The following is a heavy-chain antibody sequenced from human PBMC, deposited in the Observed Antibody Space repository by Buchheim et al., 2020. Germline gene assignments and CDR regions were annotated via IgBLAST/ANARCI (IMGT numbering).Heavy chain of an antibody. J-gene: IGHJ6*02. Sequence: QVQLVESGGGVVQPGRSLRLSCAASGLTFSSYGMHWVRQAPGKGLEWVAVIWYDGSNKYYADSVKGRFTISRDNSKNTLYLQMNSLRAEDTAVYYCARDQGAADPYHYGMDVWGRGTT. D-gene: IGHD6-13*01. CDR2: IWYDGSNK. CDR3: ARDQGAADPYHYGMDV. V-gene: IGHV3-33*08. CDR1: GLTFSSYG.